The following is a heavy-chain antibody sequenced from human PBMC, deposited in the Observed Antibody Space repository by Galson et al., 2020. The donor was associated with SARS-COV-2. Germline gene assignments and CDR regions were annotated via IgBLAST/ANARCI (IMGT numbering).Heavy chain of an antibody. V-gene: IGHV4-61*02. D-gene: IGHD2-15*01. CDR1: GGSISSSNYH. CDR2: TYTSGST. CDR3: ARAEYCIGSSCYSGGWFDP. Sequence: SETLSLTCTVSGGSISSSNYHLNWIRQPAGKGLDWIGRTYTSGSTNYNPSPKSRVTISVATSTTQLSLKLTSVTAADTAVYYCARAEYCIGSSCYSGGWFDPWGQGTLVTVSS. J-gene: IGHJ5*02.